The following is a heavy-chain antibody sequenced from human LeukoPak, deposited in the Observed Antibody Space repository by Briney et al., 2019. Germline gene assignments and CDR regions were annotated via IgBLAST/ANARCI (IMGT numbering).Heavy chain of an antibody. D-gene: IGHD3-10*01. J-gene: IGHJ6*04. Sequence: GGSLRLSCAASGFTVSSNYMSWVRQAPGKGLEWVPVIYSGGSTYYADSVKGRFTISRDNSKNTLYLQMNSLRAEDTAVYYCARAPYGSGSYYGMDVWGKGTTVTVSS. V-gene: IGHV3-53*01. CDR3: ARAPYGSGSYYGMDV. CDR2: IYSGGST. CDR1: GFTVSSNY.